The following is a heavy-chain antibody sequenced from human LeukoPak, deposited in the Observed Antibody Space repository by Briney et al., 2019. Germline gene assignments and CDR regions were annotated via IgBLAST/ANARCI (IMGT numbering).Heavy chain of an antibody. J-gene: IGHJ4*02. CDR2: INAGNGNT. CDR1: GYTFTSYA. CDR3: AGTLGTVTTSPFGD. D-gene: IGHD4-17*01. V-gene: IGHV1-3*01. Sequence: ASVKVSCTASGYTFTSYAMHWVRQAPGQRLEWMGWINAGNGNTKYSQKFQGRVTITRETSASTAYMELSSLRSEDTAVYDCAGTLGTVTTSPFGDWGQGTLVTVSS.